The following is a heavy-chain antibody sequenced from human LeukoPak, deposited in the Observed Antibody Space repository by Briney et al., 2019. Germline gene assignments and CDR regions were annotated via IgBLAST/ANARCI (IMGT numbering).Heavy chain of an antibody. CDR2: ISYDGSTK. Sequence: PGGSLRLSCEASGFTFSNYAMHWVRRAPGKGLEWVALISYDGSTKHYADSVKGRFTIPRDKSKNTLSLQINSLRSEDTAVYYCAKDLHYYGPGSSPQYWGHGTLVTVSS. V-gene: IGHV3-30*18. J-gene: IGHJ4*01. D-gene: IGHD3-10*01. CDR3: AKDLHYYGPGSSPQY. CDR1: GFTFSNYA.